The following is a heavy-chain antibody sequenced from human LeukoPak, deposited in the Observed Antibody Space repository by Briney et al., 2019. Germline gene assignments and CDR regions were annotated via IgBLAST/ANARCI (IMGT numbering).Heavy chain of an antibody. CDR3: ARVVRYYDFWSGYSSFDY. Sequence: GVSVKVSCKASGYTFTGYYMHWVRQAPGQGLEWMGWINPNSGGTNYAQKFQGGVTMTRDTSISTAYMELSRLRSDDTAVYYCARVVRYYDFWSGYSSFDYWGQGTLVTVSS. CDR1: GYTFTGYY. J-gene: IGHJ4*02. CDR2: INPNSGGT. D-gene: IGHD3-3*01. V-gene: IGHV1-2*02.